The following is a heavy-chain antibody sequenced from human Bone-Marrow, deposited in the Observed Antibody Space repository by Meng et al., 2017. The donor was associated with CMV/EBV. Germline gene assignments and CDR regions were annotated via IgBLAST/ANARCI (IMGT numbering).Heavy chain of an antibody. V-gene: IGHV3-30*04. Sequence: GESLKISCAASGFTFSSYAMHWVRQAPGKGLEWVAVISYDGSNKYYADSVKGRFTISRDNSTNTLYLQMNSLRAEDSAVYYCAKGLGYSSSGGGIDYWGQGTLVTVSS. D-gene: IGHD6-6*01. CDR3: AKGLGYSSSGGGIDY. CDR1: GFTFSSYA. J-gene: IGHJ4*02. CDR2: ISYDGSNK.